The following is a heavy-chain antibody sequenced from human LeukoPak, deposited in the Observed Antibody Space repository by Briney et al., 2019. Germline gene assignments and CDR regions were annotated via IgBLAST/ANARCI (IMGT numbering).Heavy chain of an antibody. CDR3: SRENGAFSPFGY. V-gene: IGHV4-4*02. Sequence: SEALSLTCGVSGGSISNTNWWSWVGQPPGQVMEWIGEISLTGLTHYNPSLESRVTVSLDKSKNQLSLNLTSVTAADTAVYYCSRENGAFSPFGYWGQGTLVTVLS. CDR2: ISLTGLT. D-gene: IGHD2-8*01. J-gene: IGHJ4*02. CDR1: GGSISNTNW.